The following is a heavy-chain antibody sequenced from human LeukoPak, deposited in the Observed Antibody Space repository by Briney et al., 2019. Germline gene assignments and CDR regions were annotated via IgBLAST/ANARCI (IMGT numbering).Heavy chain of an antibody. CDR3: AKFGADYDMAV. CDR2: IHYSGKA. CDR1: GFTFSYYA. V-gene: IGHV4-59*01. D-gene: IGHD3-16*01. Sequence: GSLRLSCAGSGFTFSYYAMSWVRQAPGKGLEWIGQIHYSGKADYNPSLKSRITISVDTSKNEISLRMSSMTAADTGIYYCAKFGADYDMAVWGQGTTVTVSS. J-gene: IGHJ6*02.